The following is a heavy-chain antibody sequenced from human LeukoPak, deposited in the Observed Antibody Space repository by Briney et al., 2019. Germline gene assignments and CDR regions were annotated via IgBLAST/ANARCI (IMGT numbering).Heavy chain of an antibody. CDR1: GGSISSSSYY. CDR3: ARHASYRYFDWPHGSWFDP. Sequence: SETLSLTCTVSGGSISSSSYYWGWIRQPLGKGLEWIGSIYYSGSTNYNPSLKSRVTISVDTSKNQFSLKLSSVTAADTAVYYCARHASYRYFDWPHGSWFDPWGQGTLATVSS. D-gene: IGHD3-9*01. J-gene: IGHJ5*02. V-gene: IGHV4-39*01. CDR2: IYYSGST.